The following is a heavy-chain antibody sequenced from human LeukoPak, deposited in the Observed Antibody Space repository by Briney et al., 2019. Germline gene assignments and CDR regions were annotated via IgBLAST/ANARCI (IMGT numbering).Heavy chain of an antibody. V-gene: IGHV3-66*02. CDR3: ARGFGKAAADVFGGYTMDV. D-gene: IGHD6-13*01. CDR1: GLTVSSNY. CDR2: IYAGGST. J-gene: IGHJ6*02. Sequence: GGSLRLSCAASGLTVSSNYMSWVRQAPGKGLEWVSLIYAGGSTYYADSVRGRFTISRDNSKNTLYLQMNSLTPEDTAVYHCARGFGKAAADVFGGYTMDVWGQGTTVIVSS.